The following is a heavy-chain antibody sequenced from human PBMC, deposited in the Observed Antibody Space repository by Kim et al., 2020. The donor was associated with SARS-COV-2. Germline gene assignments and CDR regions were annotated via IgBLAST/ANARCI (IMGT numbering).Heavy chain of an antibody. CDR2: MNPNSGNT. CDR3: ARGLWFGELLRPHKTFYYFDY. CDR1: GYTFTSYD. Sequence: ASVKVSCKASGYTFTSYDINWVRQATGQGLEWMGWMNPNSGNTGYAQKFQGRVTMTRNTSISTAYMELSSLRSEDTAVYYCARGLWFGELLRPHKTFYYFDYWGQGTLVTVSS. V-gene: IGHV1-8*01. J-gene: IGHJ4*02. D-gene: IGHD3-10*01.